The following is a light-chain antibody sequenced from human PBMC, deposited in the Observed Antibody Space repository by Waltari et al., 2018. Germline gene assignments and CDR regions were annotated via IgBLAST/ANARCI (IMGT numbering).Light chain of an antibody. CDR3: SSYTTSSTWV. CDR1: SSDVGGQNH. V-gene: IGLV2-14*01. CDR2: EVA. Sequence: QSALTQPASVSGSPGQSITISCTGTSSDVGGQNHVCCYQQYPGKAPKLIIYEVANRPSGVSNRFSGSKSGNMASLTISGLQAEDEADYYCSSYTTSSTWVFGGGTKLTVL. J-gene: IGLJ3*02.